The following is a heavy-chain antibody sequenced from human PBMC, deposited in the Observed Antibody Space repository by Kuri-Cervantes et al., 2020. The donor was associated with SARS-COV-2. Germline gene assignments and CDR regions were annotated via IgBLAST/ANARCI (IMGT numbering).Heavy chain of an antibody. CDR2: ISGSGGST. D-gene: IGHD5-18*01. CDR3: AKDLGKGDTAMVMGGY. V-gene: IGHV3-23*01. CDR1: GGSISSSSYY. J-gene: IGHJ4*02. Sequence: GGSLRLSCTVSGGSISSSSYYWGWIRQPPGKGLEWVSAISGSGGSTYYADSVKGRFTISRDNSKNTLYLQMNSLRAEDTAVYYCAKDLGKGDTAMVMGGYWGQGTLVTVSS.